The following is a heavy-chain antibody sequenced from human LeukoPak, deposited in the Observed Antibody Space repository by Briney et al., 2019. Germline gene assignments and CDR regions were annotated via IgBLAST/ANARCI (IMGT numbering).Heavy chain of an antibody. V-gene: IGHV3-7*01. CDR2: INQDGSKK. D-gene: IGHD2-21*02. J-gene: IGHJ4*02. Sequence: GGSLRLSCVASRFTFSNYWMSWVRQAPGKGLEWVANINQDGSKKRYADSMEGRFTISRDNAKESLFLQLSSLRAEDTAVYYCAKWGPYCVGDYCPALDSWGPGTLVTVSS. CDR3: AKWGPYCVGDYCPALDS. CDR1: RFTFSNYW.